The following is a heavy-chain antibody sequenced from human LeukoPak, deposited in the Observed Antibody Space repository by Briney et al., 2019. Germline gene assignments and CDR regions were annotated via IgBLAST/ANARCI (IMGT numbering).Heavy chain of an antibody. V-gene: IGHV3-30*18. J-gene: IGHJ4*02. CDR1: GFTFSSYG. CDR3: AKDRLAYGSGSILDY. Sequence: GRSLRLSCAASGFTFSSYGMHWVRQAPGKGLEWVAVISYDGSNKYYADSVKGRFTISRDNSKNTLYLQMNSLRAEDTAVYYCAKDRLAYGSGSILDYWGQGTLVTVSS. CDR2: ISYDGSNK. D-gene: IGHD3-10*01.